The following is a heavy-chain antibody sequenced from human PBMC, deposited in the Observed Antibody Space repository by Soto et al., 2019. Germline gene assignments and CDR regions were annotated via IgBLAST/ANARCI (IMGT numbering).Heavy chain of an antibody. CDR3: STSGGTDYSKFDH. V-gene: IGHV3-15*07. Sequence: EVQLVESGGGLVKPGGSLRLSCAASGFTFSNAWMNWVRQAPGKGLEWVGRIKTRTDDGATDYAAPVKGRFTISRDDSKNTLYLQMNSLNTEDTAVYYCSTSGGTDYSKFDHWGLGTLVTVSS. CDR1: GFTFSNAW. CDR2: IKTRTDDGAT. D-gene: IGHD1-26*01. J-gene: IGHJ4*02.